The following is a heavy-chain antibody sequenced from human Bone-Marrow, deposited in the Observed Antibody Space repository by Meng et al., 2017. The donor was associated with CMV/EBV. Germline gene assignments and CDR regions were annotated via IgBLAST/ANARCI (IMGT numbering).Heavy chain of an antibody. V-gene: IGHV3-21*01. Sequence: GGSLRLSCAASGFTFSSYSMNWVRQAPGKGLEWVSSISSSSSYIYYADSVKGRFTISRDNAKNSLYLQMNSLRAEDTAVYYCARDARKSYYDFWSGYYNKHYYYYGMDFWGQGTTVTVSS. CDR3: ARDARKSYYDFWSGYYNKHYYYYGMDF. D-gene: IGHD3-3*01. CDR1: GFTFSSYS. J-gene: IGHJ6*02. CDR2: ISSSSSYI.